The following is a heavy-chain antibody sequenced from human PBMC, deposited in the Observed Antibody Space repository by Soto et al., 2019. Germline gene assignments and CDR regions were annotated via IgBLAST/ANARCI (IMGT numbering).Heavy chain of an antibody. CDR1: GYTFTSYA. V-gene: IGHV1-3*05. J-gene: IGHJ4*02. CDR2: ITAGNGNT. Sequence: QVQLVQSGAEEKKPGASVKVSCKASGYTFTSYAMHWVRQAPGQRLEWMGWITAGNGNTKYSQKFQGRVTITRDTSASTAYMELSSLRSEDTAVYYCARSIVVVTALDYWGQGTLVTVS. D-gene: IGHD2-21*02. CDR3: ARSIVVVTALDY.